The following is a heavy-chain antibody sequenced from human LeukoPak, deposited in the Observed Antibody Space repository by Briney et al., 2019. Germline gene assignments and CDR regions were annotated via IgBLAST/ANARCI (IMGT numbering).Heavy chain of an antibody. J-gene: IGHJ6*04. CDR1: GFTFSSYG. CDR2: IWYDGSNK. CDR3: ARVVRAAYGMDV. D-gene: IGHD3-16*02. Sequence: PGRSLRLSCAASGFTFSSYGMHWVRQAPGKGLEWVAVIWYDGSNKYYTDSVKGRFTISRDNSKNTLYLQMDSLRAEDTAVYYCARVVRAAYGMDVWGKGTTVTVSS. V-gene: IGHV3-33*01.